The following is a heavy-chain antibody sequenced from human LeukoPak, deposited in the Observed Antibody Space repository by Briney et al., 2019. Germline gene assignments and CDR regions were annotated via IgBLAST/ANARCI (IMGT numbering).Heavy chain of an antibody. CDR3: AREARYFDWLLSWFDP. CDR2: INHSGST. D-gene: IGHD3-9*01. Sequence: SETLSLTCAVYGGSFSGYYWSWIRQPPGKGLEWIGEINHSGSTNYNPSLKSRVTISVDTSKNQFSLKLSSVTAADTALYYWAREARYFDWLLSWFDPWGQGNLGTVSS. CDR1: GGSFSGYY. V-gene: IGHV4-34*01. J-gene: IGHJ5*02.